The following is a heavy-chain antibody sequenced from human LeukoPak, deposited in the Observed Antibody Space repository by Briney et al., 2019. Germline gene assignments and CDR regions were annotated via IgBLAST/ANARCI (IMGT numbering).Heavy chain of an antibody. D-gene: IGHD5-24*01. V-gene: IGHV4-34*01. CDR1: GGSFSGYY. J-gene: IGHJ5*02. CDR3: AREGRDGYNSP. Sequence: SETLSLTCAVYGGSFSGYYWSWIRQPPGKGLEWIGEINHSGSTNYNPSLKSRVTISVDTSKNQFSLKLSSVTAADTAVYYCAREGRDGYNSPWGQGALVTVSS. CDR2: INHSGST.